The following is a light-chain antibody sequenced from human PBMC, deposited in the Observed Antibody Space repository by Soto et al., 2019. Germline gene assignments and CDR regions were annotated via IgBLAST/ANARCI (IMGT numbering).Light chain of an antibody. CDR1: SSNIGGNY. CDR2: RNN. J-gene: IGLJ1*01. CDR3: ATWDDSLSGYV. V-gene: IGLV1-47*01. Sequence: QSVLTQPPSASGTPGQRVTISCSGSSSNIGGNYVYWYQQLPGTAPKLVIYRNNQRPSGVPDRFYGSKSGTSASLAISGPRSEDEADYYCATWDDSLSGYVFGTGTKLTVL.